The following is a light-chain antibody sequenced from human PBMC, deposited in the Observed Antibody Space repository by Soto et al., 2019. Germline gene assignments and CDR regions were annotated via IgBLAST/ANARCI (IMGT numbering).Light chain of an antibody. J-gene: IGLJ2*01. V-gene: IGLV2-14*03. CDR1: SSDIGAYNS. CDR2: DVN. CDR3: TSWTTSTTMI. Sequence: QSVLTQPASVSGSPGQSITISCTGTSSDIGAYNSVSWYQQHPGKAPKLMLYDVNIRPSGVSNRFSGSKSGNTASLTISGLQAEDEADYYCTSWTTSTTMIFGGGTKLTVL.